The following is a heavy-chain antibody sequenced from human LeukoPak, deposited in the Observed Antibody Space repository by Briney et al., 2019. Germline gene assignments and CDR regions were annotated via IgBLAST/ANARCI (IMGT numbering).Heavy chain of an antibody. Sequence: SETLSLTCTVSGGAISSYYWSWIRQPPGKGLEWIGYIYYSGSTNYNPSLRSRVTISVDTSKNQFSLKLSSVTAADTAVYYCARVGYSYGVSFDYWGQGTLVPVSS. J-gene: IGHJ4*02. V-gene: IGHV4-59*01. CDR1: GGAISSYY. D-gene: IGHD5-18*01. CDR2: IYYSGST. CDR3: ARVGYSYGVSFDY.